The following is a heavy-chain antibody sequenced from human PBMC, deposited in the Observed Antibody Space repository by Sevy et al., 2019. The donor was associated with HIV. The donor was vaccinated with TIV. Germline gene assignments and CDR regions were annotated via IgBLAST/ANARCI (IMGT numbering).Heavy chain of an antibody. D-gene: IGHD1-26*01. CDR1: GGSLSGYY. CDR3: ARGQWEHPF. Sequence: SETLSLTCAVYGGSLSGYYWSWIRQPPGKGLEWIGEIMPSGNTNYNPSLKSRVSISIDTSKNQFSLKVNSVTAADTAIYYCARGQWEHPFWGQGTQVTVSS. J-gene: IGHJ4*02. V-gene: IGHV4-34*01. CDR2: IMPSGNT.